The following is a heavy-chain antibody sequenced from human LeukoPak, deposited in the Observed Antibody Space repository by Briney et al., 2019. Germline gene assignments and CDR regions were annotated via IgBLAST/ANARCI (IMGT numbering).Heavy chain of an antibody. CDR3: AKDLLDFWSGPKFDP. CDR1: GFTFSSYA. V-gene: IGHV3-23*01. J-gene: IGHJ5*02. D-gene: IGHD3-3*01. Sequence: QPGGSLRLSCAASGFTFSSYAMSWVRQAPGKGLEWVSAISGSGGSTYYADSVKGRFTISKDNSKNTLYLQMNSLRAEDTAVYYCAKDLLDFWSGPKFDPWGQGTLVTVSS. CDR2: ISGSGGST.